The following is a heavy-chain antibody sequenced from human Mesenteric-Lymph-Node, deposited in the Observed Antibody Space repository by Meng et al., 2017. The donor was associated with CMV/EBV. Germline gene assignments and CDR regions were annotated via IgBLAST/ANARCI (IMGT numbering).Heavy chain of an antibody. Sequence: GESLKISCAASGFTFSSYGMHWVRQAPGKGLEWVAFIRYDGSNKYYADSVKGRFTISRDNSKNTPYLQMNSLRAEDTAVYYCARIDYTITSGAFDIWGQGTMVTVSS. V-gene: IGHV3-30*02. D-gene: IGHD4/OR15-4a*01. CDR2: IRYDGSNK. CDR1: GFTFSSYG. CDR3: ARIDYTITSGAFDI. J-gene: IGHJ3*02.